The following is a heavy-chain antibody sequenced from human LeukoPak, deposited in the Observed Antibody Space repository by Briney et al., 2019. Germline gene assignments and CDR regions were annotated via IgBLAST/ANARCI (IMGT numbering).Heavy chain of an antibody. Sequence: ASVKVSCKAFGYSFTSYYMHWVRQAPGQGLEWMGIINPSGGTTSYAQRFQDRVTMTRDTSTSTVYRELSSLRSEDTAVYFCARVRGYSLFDYWGQGILVTVSS. D-gene: IGHD5-18*01. CDR1: GYSFTSYY. J-gene: IGHJ4*02. CDR3: ARVRGYSLFDY. CDR2: INPSGGTT. V-gene: IGHV1-46*01.